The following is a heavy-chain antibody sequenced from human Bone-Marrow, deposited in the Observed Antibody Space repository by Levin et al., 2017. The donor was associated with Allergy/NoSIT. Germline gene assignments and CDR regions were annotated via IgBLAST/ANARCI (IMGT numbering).Heavy chain of an antibody. J-gene: IGHJ6*03. D-gene: IGHD5-12*01. CDR3: ARDRLASLSYYSMDV. CDR1: GGFIRSGSLNSGSHY. V-gene: IGHV4-61*02. CDR2: IYTTGTT. Sequence: SETLSLTCTISGGFIRSGSLNSGSHYWSWVRQTAGKGLEWIGRIYTTGTTHYNPSLKSRATISVDRSRRHLSLTLSSVAAAATSVYYCARDRLASLSYYSMDVWGQGTTVTVSS.